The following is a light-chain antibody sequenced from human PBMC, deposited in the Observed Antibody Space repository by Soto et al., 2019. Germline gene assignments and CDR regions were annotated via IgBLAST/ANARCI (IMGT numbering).Light chain of an antibody. Sequence: QSALTQPPSASGSPGQSVTIPCTETTSDVGGYNYVSWYQQHPGKAPKLMIYEVSKRPSGVPDRFSGSKSGNTASLTVSGLQAEDEADYYCSSYAGSKNVFGTGTKLTVL. J-gene: IGLJ1*01. CDR3: SSYAGSKNV. V-gene: IGLV2-8*01. CDR2: EVS. CDR1: TSDVGGYNY.